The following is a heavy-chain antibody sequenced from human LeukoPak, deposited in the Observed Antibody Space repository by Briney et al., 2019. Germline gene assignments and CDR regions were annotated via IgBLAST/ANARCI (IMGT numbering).Heavy chain of an antibody. V-gene: IGHV1-46*01. CDR3: ARDSGAHWFDP. D-gene: IGHD1-26*01. Sequence: ASVKVSCKASGYTFTSYYMHWVRQAPGQGLEWMGIINPSGGSTSYAQKFQGRVTMTRDMSTSTVYMELSSLRSEDTAVYYCARDSGAHWFDPWGQGTLVTVSS. CDR1: GYTFTSYY. J-gene: IGHJ5*02. CDR2: INPSGGST.